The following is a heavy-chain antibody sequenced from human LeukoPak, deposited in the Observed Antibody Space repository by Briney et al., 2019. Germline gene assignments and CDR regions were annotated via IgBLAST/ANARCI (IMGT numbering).Heavy chain of an antibody. CDR2: IYYSGST. D-gene: IGHD3-3*01. Sequence: SQTLSLTCTVSGGSISSGDYYWSWLRQPPGKGLEWIGYIYYSGSTYYNPSLKSRVTISVDTSKNQFSLKLSSVTAADTAVYYCARAGVGDDAFDIWGQGTMVTVSS. J-gene: IGHJ3*02. CDR3: ARAGVGDDAFDI. CDR1: GGSISSGDYY. V-gene: IGHV4-30-4*01.